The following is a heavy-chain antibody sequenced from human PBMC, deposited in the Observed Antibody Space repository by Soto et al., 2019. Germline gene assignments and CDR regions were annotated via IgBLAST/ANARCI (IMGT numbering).Heavy chain of an antibody. CDR2: ISYDGSNK. Sequence: GGSQRISCAASGFTFSSYAMHWVRQAPGKGLEWVAVISYDGSNKYYADSVKGRFTISRDNSKNTLYLQMNSLRAEDTAVYYCARDRKARQAVRHYYGMDVWGQGTTVTVSS. D-gene: IGHD6-6*01. J-gene: IGHJ6*02. CDR1: GFTFSSYA. CDR3: ARDRKARQAVRHYYGMDV. V-gene: IGHV3-30-3*01.